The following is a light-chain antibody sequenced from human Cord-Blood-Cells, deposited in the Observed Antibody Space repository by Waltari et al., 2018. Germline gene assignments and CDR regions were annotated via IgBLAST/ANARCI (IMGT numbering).Light chain of an antibody. V-gene: IGKV4-1*01. CDR2: WAS. CDR3: QQYYSTPLT. J-gene: IGKJ4*01. Sequence: DIVMTQSPDSLAVSLGERATIHCKSSQSVLYSSNNKNYLDWYQQKPGQPPKLLIYWASTRESGVPDRFNGSGSGTDFTLTISSLQAEDVAVYYCQQYYSTPLTFGGGTKVEIK. CDR1: QSVLYSSNNKNY.